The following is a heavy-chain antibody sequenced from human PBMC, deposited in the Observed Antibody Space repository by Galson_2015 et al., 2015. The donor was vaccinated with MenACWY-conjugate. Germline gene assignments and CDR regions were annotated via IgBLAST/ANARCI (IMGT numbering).Heavy chain of an antibody. Sequence: ETLSLTCSVSGGSIRSHYWSWIRPPPGKGLEWIGYMYYTGSTSYNPSLESRVSMSIDTSENQFSLKLTSVTAADTAVYYCVRDQDRNYNFYGLDVWGQGTTVIVSS. CDR2: MYYTGST. J-gene: IGHJ6*02. V-gene: IGHV4-59*11. CDR1: GGSIRSHY. CDR3: VRDQDRNYNFYGLDV.